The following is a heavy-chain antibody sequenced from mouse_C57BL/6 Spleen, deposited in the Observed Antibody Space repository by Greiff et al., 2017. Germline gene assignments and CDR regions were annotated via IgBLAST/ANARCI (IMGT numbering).Heavy chain of an antibody. CDR1: GFTFSDYG. Sequence: EVKLVESGGGLVKPGGSLKLSCAASGFTFSDYGMHWVRQAPEKGLEWVAYISRGSSTIYYAVTVKGRFTISRDNAKNTLFLQMTSLRSEDTAMYYCAASNDWFAYWGQGTLVTVSA. V-gene: IGHV5-17*01. CDR3: AASNDWFAY. CDR2: ISRGSSTI. J-gene: IGHJ3*01. D-gene: IGHD2-5*01.